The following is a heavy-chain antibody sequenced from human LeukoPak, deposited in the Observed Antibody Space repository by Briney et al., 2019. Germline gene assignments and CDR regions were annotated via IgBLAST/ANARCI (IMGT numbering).Heavy chain of an antibody. CDR2: ISYDGSTK. D-gene: IGHD3-10*01. Sequence: AGGSLRLSCAASGFTFSSYAMHWVRQAPGKGLEWVAVISYDGSTKYYADSVKGRFTISRDNSKNTLHLQMNSLRAEDTAVYYCARDRSGGTCFDYWGQGTLVTVSS. CDR1: GFTFSSYA. J-gene: IGHJ4*02. CDR3: ARDRSGGTCFDY. V-gene: IGHV3-30*04.